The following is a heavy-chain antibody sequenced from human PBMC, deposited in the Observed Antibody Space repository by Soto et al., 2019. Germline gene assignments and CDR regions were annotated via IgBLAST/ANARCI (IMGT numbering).Heavy chain of an antibody. J-gene: IGHJ4*02. Sequence: EVQLVESGGGLVQPGGSLRLSCAASGFTFSSYWMRWVRLAPGKGLEWGVNIMQVGSEKYYVDSVKGRFTISRDNAKNSLYLQMNSLRAEDTAVYYCARGAFWSGYYSDYWGQGTLVTVSS. V-gene: IGHV3-7*01. CDR1: GFTFSSYW. CDR3: ARGAFWSGYYSDY. CDR2: IMQVGSEK. D-gene: IGHD3-3*01.